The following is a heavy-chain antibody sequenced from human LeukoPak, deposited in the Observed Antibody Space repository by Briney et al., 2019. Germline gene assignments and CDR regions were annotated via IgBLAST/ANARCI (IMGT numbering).Heavy chain of an antibody. CDR1: GFTVSSNY. CDR3: ARDFRGYDAFDI. V-gene: IGHV3-66*01. CDR2: IYSGGST. J-gene: IGHJ3*02. D-gene: IGHD3-22*01. Sequence: GGSLRLSCAASGFTVSSNYMSWVRQAPGKGLEWVSVIYSGGSTYYADSVKGRFTISRDNSKNTLYLQMSSLRAEDTAVYYCARDFRGYDAFDIWGQGTMVTVSS.